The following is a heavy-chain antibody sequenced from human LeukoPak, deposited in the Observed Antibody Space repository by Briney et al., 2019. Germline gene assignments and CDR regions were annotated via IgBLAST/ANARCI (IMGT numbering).Heavy chain of an antibody. CDR3: AKDGNPITTISLGNAFDI. D-gene: IGHD3-3*01. J-gene: IGHJ3*02. CDR2: ISGSGGNT. V-gene: IGHV3-23*01. CDR1: GFTFSSYA. Sequence: GGSLRLSCAASGFTFSSYAMSWVRQAPGKGLEWVSAISGSGGNTYYADSVKGRFTISRDNSKNTLYLQMNSLRAEDTAVYYCAKDGNPITTISLGNAFDIWGQGTMVTVSS.